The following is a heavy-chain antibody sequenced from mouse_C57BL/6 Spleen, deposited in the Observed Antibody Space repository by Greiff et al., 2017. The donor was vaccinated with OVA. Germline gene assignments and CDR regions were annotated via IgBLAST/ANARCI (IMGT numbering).Heavy chain of an antibody. CDR1: GYTFTDYY. Sequence: VQLQQSGPELVKPGASVKISCKASGYTFTDYYMNWVKQSHGQSLEWIGDINPNNGGTSYNQKFKGKATLTVDKSSSTAYMELRSLTSEDSAAYDCARTRIYAMDYWGQGTSVTVSS. J-gene: IGHJ4*01. V-gene: IGHV1-26*01. CDR2: INPNNGGT. CDR3: ARTRIYAMDY.